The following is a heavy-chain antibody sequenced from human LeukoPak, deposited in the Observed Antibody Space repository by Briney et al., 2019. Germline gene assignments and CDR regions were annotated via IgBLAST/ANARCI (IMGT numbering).Heavy chain of an antibody. V-gene: IGHV3-23*01. D-gene: IGHD1/OR15-1a*01. Sequence: PGGSLRLTCAASGFTFSSYAMSWVRQAPGKGLEWVSAISGSGGSTYYADSVKGRFTISRDNSKNTLYLQMNSLRAEDTAVYYCARDSSPITGTLWFDPWGQGTLVTVSS. CDR3: ARDSSPITGTLWFDP. J-gene: IGHJ5*02. CDR2: ISGSGGST. CDR1: GFTFSSYA.